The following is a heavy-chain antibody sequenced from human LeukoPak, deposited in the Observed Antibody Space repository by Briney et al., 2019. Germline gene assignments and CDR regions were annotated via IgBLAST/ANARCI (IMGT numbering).Heavy chain of an antibody. D-gene: IGHD1-26*01. V-gene: IGHV4-39*01. J-gene: IGHJ5*02. CDR2: IYYSGST. Sequence: SETLSLTCTVSGGSISSSSYYWGWIRQPPGKGLEWIGSIYYSGSTYYNPSLKSRVTISVDTSKNQFSLKLSSVTAADTAVYYCARNSGSLGWFDPGGQGTLVTVSS. CDR3: ARNSGSLGWFDP. CDR1: GGSISSSSYY.